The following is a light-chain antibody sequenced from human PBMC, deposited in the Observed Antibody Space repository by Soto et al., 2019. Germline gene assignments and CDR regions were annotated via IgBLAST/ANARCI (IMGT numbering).Light chain of an antibody. CDR2: DAT. Sequence: DIQMTQSPSTLSASVGDRVTITCRASQSISRWLAWYQQKPGTAPQLLIYDATSLHSGVPSRFSGSGSGTEFTLTISSLQPDDFATYYCQQYNGYSIFTFGPGTKVEIK. J-gene: IGKJ3*01. CDR1: QSISRW. V-gene: IGKV1-5*01. CDR3: QQYNGYSIFT.